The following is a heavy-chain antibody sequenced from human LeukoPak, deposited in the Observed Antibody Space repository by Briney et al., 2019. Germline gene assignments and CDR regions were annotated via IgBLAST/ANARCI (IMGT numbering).Heavy chain of an antibody. V-gene: IGHV1-69*01. D-gene: IGHD4-17*01. CDR3: ARESQTTTVTDAFDI. CDR2: IIPIFGTA. CDR1: GGTFSSYA. Sequence: GSSVKVSCKASGGTFSSYAISWVRQAPGQGLEWRGGIIPIFGTANYAQKFQGRVTITADESTSTAYMELSSLRSEDTAVCYCARESQTTTVTDAFDIWGQGTMVTVSS. J-gene: IGHJ3*02.